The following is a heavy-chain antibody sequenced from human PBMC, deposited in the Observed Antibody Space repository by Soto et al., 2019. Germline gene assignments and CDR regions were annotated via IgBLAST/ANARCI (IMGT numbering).Heavy chain of an antibody. V-gene: IGHV3-21*01. J-gene: IGHJ6*02. CDR2: ISSSSSYI. D-gene: IGHD5-12*01. CDR1: GFTFSSYS. Sequence: PGGSLRLSCAASGFTFSSYSMNWVRQAPGKGLEWVSSISSSSSYIYYADSVKGRSTISRDNAKNSLYLQMNSLRAEDTAVYYCARDVAGDSGYDYYYGMDVWGQGTTVTVSS. CDR3: ARDVAGDSGYDYYYGMDV.